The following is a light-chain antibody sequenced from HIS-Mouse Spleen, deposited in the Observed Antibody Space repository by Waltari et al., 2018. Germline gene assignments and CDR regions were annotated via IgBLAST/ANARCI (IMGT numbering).Light chain of an antibody. Sequence: SYVLTQPPSVSVATGKTARITCGGNNIGSKSVHWYQQKPGQAPVLVVYDDSARPSGIPERFSGSNSGNTATLTISRVEAGDEADYYCQVWDSSSDHPVFGGGTKLTVL. V-gene: IGLV3-21*03. CDR3: QVWDSSSDHPV. J-gene: IGLJ2*01. CDR1: NIGSKS. CDR2: DDS.